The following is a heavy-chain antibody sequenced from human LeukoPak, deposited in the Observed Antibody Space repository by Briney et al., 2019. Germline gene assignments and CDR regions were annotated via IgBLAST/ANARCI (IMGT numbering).Heavy chain of an antibody. CDR2: IYTSGST. Sequence: KPSETLSLTCTVSGGSISSYYWSWIRQPAGKGLEWIGRIYTSGSTNYNPSLKSRVTISVGTSKNQFSLKLSSVTAADTAVYYCARSLRLVDYFDYWGQGTLVTVSS. D-gene: IGHD4-11*01. J-gene: IGHJ4*02. V-gene: IGHV4-4*07. CDR3: ARSLRLVDYFDY. CDR1: GGSISSYY.